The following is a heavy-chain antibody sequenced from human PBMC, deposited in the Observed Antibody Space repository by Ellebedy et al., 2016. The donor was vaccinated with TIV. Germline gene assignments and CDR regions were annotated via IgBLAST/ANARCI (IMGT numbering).Heavy chain of an antibody. CDR3: ARYEGATGTFDY. J-gene: IGHJ4*02. Sequence: GGSLRLSCKGSGYSFTSYWIGWVRQMPGKGLEWMGTIYPGDSDTRYSPSFQGQVTISADKSISTAYLQWSSLKASDTAMYYCARYEGATGTFDYWGQGTLVTVSS. CDR1: GYSFTSYW. V-gene: IGHV5-51*01. CDR2: IYPGDSDT. D-gene: IGHD1-26*01.